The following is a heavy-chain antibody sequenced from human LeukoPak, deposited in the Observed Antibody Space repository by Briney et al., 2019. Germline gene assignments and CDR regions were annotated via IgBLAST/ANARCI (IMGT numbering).Heavy chain of an antibody. CDR1: GYTFTAYY. Sequence: ASVKVSCTASGYTFTAYYMHWVRQAPGQGLEWMGWINPNSGGTNYAQKFQGRVTMTRDTSISTAYMELSRLRSDDTAVYYCARAHLIAAAGYNWFDPWGQGTLVTVSS. V-gene: IGHV1-2*02. CDR2: INPNSGGT. D-gene: IGHD6-13*01. CDR3: ARAHLIAAAGYNWFDP. J-gene: IGHJ5*02.